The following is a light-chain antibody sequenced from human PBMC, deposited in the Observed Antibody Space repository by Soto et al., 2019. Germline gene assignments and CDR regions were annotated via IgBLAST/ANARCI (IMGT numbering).Light chain of an antibody. J-gene: IGKJ3*01. CDR2: DAS. CDR1: QGISSA. Sequence: AIQLTQSPSSLSASVGDRVTIICRASQGISSALAWYQQKPGKAPKLLIYDASSLESGVPSRFSGSGSGTDFTLTISSLQPEDFATYYCQQFNNYLFTFGPGTKVDIK. V-gene: IGKV1D-13*01. CDR3: QQFNNYLFT.